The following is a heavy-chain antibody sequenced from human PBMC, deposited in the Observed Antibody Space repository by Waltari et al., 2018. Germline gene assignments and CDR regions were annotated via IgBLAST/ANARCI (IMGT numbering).Heavy chain of an antibody. CDR2: INHSGRT. V-gene: IGHV4-34*01. CDR1: GGSFSGYY. Sequence: QVQLQQWGAGLLKPSETLSLTCAVYGGSFSGYYWSWIRQPPGKGLEWIGEINHSGRTNYNPSLKSRVTISVDTSKNQFSLKLSSVTAADTAVYYCARDPSLVFDYWGQGTLVTVSS. J-gene: IGHJ4*02. CDR3: ARDPSLVFDY. D-gene: IGHD3-16*02.